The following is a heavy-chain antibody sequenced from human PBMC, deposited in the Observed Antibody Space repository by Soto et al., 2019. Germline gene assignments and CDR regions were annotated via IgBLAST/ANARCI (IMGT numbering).Heavy chain of an antibody. CDR3: ARRGYYPNYLDY. Sequence: QLQLQESGSGLVKPSQTLSLTCAVSGGSISSGDYSWSWIRQPPGKGLEWIGYIYHSGSTYYNPSFKSQVTISVDRSKNQFSLKLSSVTAADTTVYYCARRGYYPNYLDYWGQGTLVTVSS. D-gene: IGHD3-22*01. CDR1: GGSISSGDYS. J-gene: IGHJ4*02. CDR2: IYHSGST. V-gene: IGHV4-30-2*01.